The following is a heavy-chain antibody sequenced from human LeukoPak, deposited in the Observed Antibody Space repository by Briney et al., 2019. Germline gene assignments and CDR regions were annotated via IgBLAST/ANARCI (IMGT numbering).Heavy chain of an antibody. CDR2: IYTSGST. V-gene: IGHV4-61*02. J-gene: IGHJ5*02. CDR3: GRGGPGYDSSGLNWFDP. D-gene: IGHD3-22*01. CDR1: GGSISSGSYY. Sequence: PSETLSLTCTVSGGSISSGSYYWSWIRQPAGKGLEWIGRIYTSGSTNYNPSLKSRVTISVDTSKNQFSLKLSSVTAADTAVYYCGRGGPGYDSSGLNWFDPWGQGTLVTVSS.